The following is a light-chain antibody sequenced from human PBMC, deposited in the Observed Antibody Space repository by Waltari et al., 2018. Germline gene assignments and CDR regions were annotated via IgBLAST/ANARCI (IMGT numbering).Light chain of an antibody. CDR2: EGS. CDR1: SSDVGSYNL. Sequence: QSALTQPASVSWSPGKSSTISCTGPSSDVGSYNLVSWYQHHPGKAPKLMIYEGSKRPSGVSNRFSGSKSGNTASLTISGLQAEDEADYYCCSYAGSSTFVVFGGGTKLTVL. CDR3: CSYAGSSTFVV. V-gene: IGLV2-23*03. J-gene: IGLJ2*01.